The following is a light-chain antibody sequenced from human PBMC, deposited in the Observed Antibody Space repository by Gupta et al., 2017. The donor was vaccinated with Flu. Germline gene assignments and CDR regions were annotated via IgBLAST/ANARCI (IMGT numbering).Light chain of an antibody. J-gene: IGKJ1*01. CDR1: QSLVYSDGSTI. Sequence: EVDRTKSPHSLPFTLGQPASISCRSSQSLVYSDGSTIWHCCQQRPGQSPRSLIYLVSPRESGVPAKCSGSGSGTKFILQISRVGAEDVGVYFCMQGDNWPWAFGQGTKVEIK. CDR2: LVS. CDR3: MQGDNWPWA. V-gene: IGKV2-30*01.